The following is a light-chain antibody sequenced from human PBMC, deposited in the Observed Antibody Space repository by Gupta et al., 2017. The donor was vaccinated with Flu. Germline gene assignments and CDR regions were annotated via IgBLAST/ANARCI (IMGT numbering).Light chain of an antibody. J-gene: IGLJ1*01. V-gene: IGLV1-47*01. CDR2: RNN. Sequence: QSVLTQPPSASGTPGQRVTISCSGSSSNIGSNYVYWYPQPPGTAPNLLIYRNNQRPSGVPDRFSGSKSGTSASLAISGLRSEDEADYYCAAWDDSLSGYVFGTGTKVTVL. CDR1: SSNIGSNY. CDR3: AAWDDSLSGYV.